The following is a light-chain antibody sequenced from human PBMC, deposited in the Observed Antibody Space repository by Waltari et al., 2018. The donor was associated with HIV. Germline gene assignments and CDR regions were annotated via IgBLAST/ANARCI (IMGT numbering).Light chain of an antibody. J-gene: IGKJ1*01. Sequence: DIQLTQSPSFLSASVGDRFTITCRASQGISSYLAWYQQKPGKAPKLLIYAASTLQREVPSRFSGSGAWTEDTLTSSSQQPEDFATYCGQQLNSYPRTFGQRTKVESK. V-gene: IGKV1-9*01. CDR2: AAS. CDR3: QQLNSYPRT. CDR1: QGISSY.